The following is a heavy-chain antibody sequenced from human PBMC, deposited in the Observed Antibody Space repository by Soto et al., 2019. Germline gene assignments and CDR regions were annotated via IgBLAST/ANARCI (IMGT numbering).Heavy chain of an antibody. CDR3: ARESHDILTGPPWVWYFDL. CDR2: INDRGSI. V-gene: IGHV4-34*01. CDR1: GGSFSGDY. J-gene: IGHJ2*01. Sequence: QVQLQQWGAGPLRPLETLSLTCGVSGGSFSGDYWAWILQSPGKGLEWLGEINDRGSINYNPSLKSRVSISVDTSTNHYSMTLRSVTAADTAVYYCARESHDILTGPPWVWYFDLWGRGTLVTVSS. D-gene: IGHD3-9*01.